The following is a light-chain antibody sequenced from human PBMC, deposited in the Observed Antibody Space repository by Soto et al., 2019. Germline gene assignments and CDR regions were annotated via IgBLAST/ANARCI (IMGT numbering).Light chain of an antibody. V-gene: IGKV1-9*01. J-gene: IGKJ5*01. CDR2: GAS. CDR1: QGISSY. CDR3: QQLNAYPLT. Sequence: DIQLTQSPSFLSASVGDRVTITCRASQGISSYLAWFQQKPGRAPNLLIYGASILQSGVPSRFSGSGSGTDFTLTISNLQPEDFATYYCQQLNAYPLTFGEGTRLEIK.